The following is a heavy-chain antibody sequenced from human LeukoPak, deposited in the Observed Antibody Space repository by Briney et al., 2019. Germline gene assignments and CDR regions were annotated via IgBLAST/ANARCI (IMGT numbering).Heavy chain of an antibody. CDR1: GGTFSSYA. D-gene: IGHD3-9*01. CDR3: ARHRRYFDWLLYGYFDY. CDR2: IIPILGIA. V-gene: IGHV1-69*04. Sequence: GASVKVSCKASGGTFSSYAISWVRQAPGQGLEWMGRIIPILGIANYAQKFQGRVTITADKSTSTAYMELSSLRSEDTAVYYCARHRRYFDWLLYGYFDYWGQGTLVTVSS. J-gene: IGHJ4*02.